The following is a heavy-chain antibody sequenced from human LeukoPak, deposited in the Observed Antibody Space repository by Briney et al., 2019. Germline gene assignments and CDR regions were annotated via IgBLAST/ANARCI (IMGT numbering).Heavy chain of an antibody. CDR2: IRSKANSYAT. Sequence: GGSLRLSCAASGFTFSGSAMHWVRQASGKGLEWVGRIRSKANSYATAYAASVKGRFTISRDDSKNTAYLQMNSLKTEDTAVYYCARWGNYYFDYWGQGTLVTVSS. J-gene: IGHJ4*02. CDR3: ARWGNYYFDY. D-gene: IGHD3-16*01. CDR1: GFTFSGSA. V-gene: IGHV3-73*01.